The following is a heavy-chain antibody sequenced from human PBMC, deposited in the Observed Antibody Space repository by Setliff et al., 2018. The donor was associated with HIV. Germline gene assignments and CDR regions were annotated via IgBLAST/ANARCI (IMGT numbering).Heavy chain of an antibody. V-gene: IGHV2-5*02. J-gene: IGHJ4*02. Sequence: SGPTLVNPTQTLTLTCDFSGFSLATHGVGVGWIRQPPGKALEWLALIYWDDDKRYSPSLKNRLTITKDTSKNQVLLTMTNMDPLDTATYYCAHNHLAVAGSHYFDYWGQGTLVTVSS. D-gene: IGHD6-19*01. CDR1: GFSLATHGVG. CDR3: AHNHLAVAGSHYFDY. CDR2: IYWDDDK.